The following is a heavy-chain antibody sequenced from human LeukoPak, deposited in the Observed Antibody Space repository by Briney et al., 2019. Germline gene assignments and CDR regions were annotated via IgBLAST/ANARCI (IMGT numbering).Heavy chain of an antibody. V-gene: IGHV4-4*07. CDR3: ARDRNGGYFDY. CDR1: DGSITTYS. J-gene: IGHJ4*02. CDR2: VYASGST. Sequence: SETLSLTCTVSDGSITTYSWSWIRQPAGKGLEWIGRVYASGSTNYNPSLRSRVSMSVDASKNVLSLKLTSVTAADTAVYYCARDRNGGYFDYWGQGTLVAVSS. D-gene: IGHD3-10*01.